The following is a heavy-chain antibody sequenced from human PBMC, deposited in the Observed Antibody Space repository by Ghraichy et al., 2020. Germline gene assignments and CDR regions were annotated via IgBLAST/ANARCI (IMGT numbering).Heavy chain of an antibody. J-gene: IGHJ3*02. CDR1: GFTFSSYS. Sequence: GGSLRLSCAASGFTFSSYSMNWVRQAPGKGLEWVSSISSSSSYIYYADSVKGRFTISRDNAKNSLYLQMNSLRAEDTAVYYCARDHHEYYYDSSGYSSGAFDIWGQGTMVTVSS. V-gene: IGHV3-21*01. CDR2: ISSSSSYI. D-gene: IGHD3-22*01. CDR3: ARDHHEYYYDSSGYSSGAFDI.